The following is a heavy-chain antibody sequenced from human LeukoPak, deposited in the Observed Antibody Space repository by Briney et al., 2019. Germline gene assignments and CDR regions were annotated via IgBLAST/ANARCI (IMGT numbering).Heavy chain of an antibody. CDR2: INPSSGST. Sequence: ASVKVSCKASGGTFSSYAISWVRQAPGQGLEWMGIINPSSGSTSYAQKFQGRVTMTRDTSTSTVYMELSSLRSEDTAVYYCARGGYYDSSGYYDWGQGTLVAVSS. CDR1: GGTFSSYA. CDR3: ARGGYYDSSGYYD. V-gene: IGHV1-46*01. D-gene: IGHD3-22*01. J-gene: IGHJ4*02.